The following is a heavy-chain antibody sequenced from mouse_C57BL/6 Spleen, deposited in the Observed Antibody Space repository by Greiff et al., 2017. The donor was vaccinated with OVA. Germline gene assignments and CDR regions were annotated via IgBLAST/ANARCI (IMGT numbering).Heavy chain of an antibody. CDR1: GFTFSSYG. J-gene: IGHJ2*01. Sequence: EVKLVESGGDLVKPGGSLKLSCAASGFTFSSYGMSWVRQTPDKRLEWVATISSGGSYTYYPDSVKGRFTISRDNAKNTLYLQMSSLKSEDTAMYYCARHPTTVVAPYYFDYWGQGTTLTVSS. D-gene: IGHD1-1*01. CDR2: ISSGGSYT. CDR3: ARHPTTVVAPYYFDY. V-gene: IGHV5-6*01.